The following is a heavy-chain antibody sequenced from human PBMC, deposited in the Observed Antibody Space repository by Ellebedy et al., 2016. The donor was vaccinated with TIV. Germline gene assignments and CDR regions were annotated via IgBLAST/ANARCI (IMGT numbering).Heavy chain of an antibody. CDR3: ARDPYSSGWSLYNWFDP. CDR2: ISSSGSTI. V-gene: IGHV3-11*01. J-gene: IGHJ5*02. Sequence: GESLKISCAASGFTFSDYYMSWIRRAPGKGLEWVSYISSSGSTIYYADSVKGRFTISRDNAKNSLYLQMNSLRAEDTAVYYCARDPYSSGWSLYNWFDPWGQGTLVTVSS. D-gene: IGHD6-19*01. CDR1: GFTFSDYY.